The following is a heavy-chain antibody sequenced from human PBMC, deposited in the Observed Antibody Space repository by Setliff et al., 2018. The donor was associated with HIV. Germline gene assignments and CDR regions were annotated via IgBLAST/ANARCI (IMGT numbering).Heavy chain of an antibody. CDR1: GVSVSSGGYY. D-gene: IGHD2-2*01. J-gene: IGHJ1*01. CDR3: ARGESSTWDLAEHFKH. CDR2: VHHTGTT. Sequence: TLSLTCTVSGVSVSSGGYYWSWIRQHPGKGLEWIGDVHHTGTTYLNPSLKSRITISVDTSKNQFSLKLGFVTAADTAVYHCARGESSTWDLAEHFKHWGHGTLVTVS. V-gene: IGHV4-31*03.